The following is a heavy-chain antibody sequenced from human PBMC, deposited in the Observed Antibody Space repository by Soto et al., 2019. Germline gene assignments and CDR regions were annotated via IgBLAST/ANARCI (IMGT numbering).Heavy chain of an antibody. V-gene: IGHV4-31*03. J-gene: IGHJ6*02. CDR3: ARDHGSSWDYYYYGMDV. D-gene: IGHD6-13*01. CDR2: IYYSGST. CDR1: GGSISSGGYY. Sequence: PSETLSLTCTVSGGSISSGGYYWSWIRQHPGKGLEWIGYIYYSGSTYYNPSLKSRVTISVDTSKNQFSLKLSSVTAADTAVYYCARDHGSSWDYYYYGMDVWGQGTTVTVSS.